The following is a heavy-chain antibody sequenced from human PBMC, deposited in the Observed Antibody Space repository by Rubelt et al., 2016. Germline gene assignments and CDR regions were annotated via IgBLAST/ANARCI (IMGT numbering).Heavy chain of an antibody. V-gene: IGHV1-18*01. CDR2: ISVYNGNT. CDR1: GYTFLNYG. Sequence: QIQLVQSGAEVKKPGASVKVSCKASGYTFLNYGISWVRQAPGQGLEWMGWISVYNGNTKYTQKLQGRVTMTTDTSTSTAYMGRRSLGADDTAVYYGARDGLDADPDLDLWGQGTLVAVS. D-gene: IGHD1-14*01. CDR3: ARDGLDADPDLDL. J-gene: IGHJ5*02.